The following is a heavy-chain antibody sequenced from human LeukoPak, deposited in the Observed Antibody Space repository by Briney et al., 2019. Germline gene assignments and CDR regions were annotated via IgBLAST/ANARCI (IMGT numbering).Heavy chain of an antibody. Sequence: GASVKVSCKASGYTFTSYDINWVRQATGQGLEWMGWMNPNSGNTGYAQKFQGRVTMTTNTSISTHYMELSSLRSEDTAVYYCARGRLGRFSSSWYWFDPWGQGNLVTVSS. D-gene: IGHD6-13*01. J-gene: IGHJ5*02. CDR3: ARGRLGRFSSSWYWFDP. CDR2: MNPNSGNT. CDR1: GYTFTSYD. V-gene: IGHV1-8*01.